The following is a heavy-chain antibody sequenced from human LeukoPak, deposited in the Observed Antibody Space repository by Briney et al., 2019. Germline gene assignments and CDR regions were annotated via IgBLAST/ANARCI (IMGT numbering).Heavy chain of an antibody. CDR2: INPSGGST. CDR1: GYTFTSYY. J-gene: IGHJ4*02. CDR3: ARAVLVRSPFDY. Sequence: ASVKVSCKASGYTFTSYYMHWVRQAPGQGLEWMGIINPSGGSTSYAQKFQGRVTMTRDMSTSTVYMELSYLRSEDTAVYYCARAVLVRSPFDYWGQGTLVTVSS. V-gene: IGHV1-46*01. D-gene: IGHD3-3*01.